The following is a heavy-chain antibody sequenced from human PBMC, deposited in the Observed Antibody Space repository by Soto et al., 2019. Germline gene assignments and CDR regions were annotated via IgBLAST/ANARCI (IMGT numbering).Heavy chain of an antibody. CDR2: SYYSGST. CDR1: GGSISSYY. D-gene: IGHD3-10*01. Sequence: QVQLQESGPGRVKPSETLALTCTVSGGSISSYYWNWIRQPPGKGLEWIVYSYYSGSTNDYTSLKSSVHISVDTSRKQFSLKLSSVNAADTAVSYCESRWGGVFDIWGQGTMGTVSS. V-gene: IGHV4-59*08. J-gene: IGHJ3*02. CDR3: ESRWGGVFDI.